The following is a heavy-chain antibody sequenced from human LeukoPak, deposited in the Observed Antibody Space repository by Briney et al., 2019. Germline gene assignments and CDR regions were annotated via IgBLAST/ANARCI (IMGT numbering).Heavy chain of an antibody. CDR2: TNHSGST. V-gene: IGHV4-34*01. D-gene: IGHD5-12*01. CDR1: GGSFSGYY. CDR3: ARSATPRVVPAARTAFGYSGYDYRY. J-gene: IGHJ4*02. Sequence: SETLSLTCAVYGGSFSGYYWSWIRQPPGKGLEWIGETNHSGSTNYNPSLKSRVTISVDTSKNQFSLKLSSVTAADTAVYYCARSATPRVVPAARTAFGYSGYDYRYWGQGTLVTVSS.